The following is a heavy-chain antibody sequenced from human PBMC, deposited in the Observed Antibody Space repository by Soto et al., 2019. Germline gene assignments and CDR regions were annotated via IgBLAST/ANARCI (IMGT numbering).Heavy chain of an antibody. V-gene: IGHV3-9*01. J-gene: IGHJ3*02. CDR2: ISWNSGSI. CDR3: AKVKNIAAAGTPDAFDI. Sequence: VQLVESGGGLVQPGRSLRLSCAASGFTFDDYAMHWVRQAPGKGLEWVSGISWNSGSIGYADSVKGRFTISRDNAKNSLYLQMNSLRAEDTALYYCAKVKNIAAAGTPDAFDIWGQGTMVTVSS. CDR1: GFTFDDYA. D-gene: IGHD6-13*01.